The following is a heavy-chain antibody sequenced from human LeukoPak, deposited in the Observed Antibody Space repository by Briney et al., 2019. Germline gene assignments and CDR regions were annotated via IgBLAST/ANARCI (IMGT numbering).Heavy chain of an antibody. V-gene: IGHV1-18*04. CDR3: ARRGGKNYGDYVVYDKYMDV. CDR1: GYSFTSHY. J-gene: IGHJ6*03. D-gene: IGHD4-17*01. Sequence: GASVKVSCEASGYSFTSHYMHWVRQAPGQGLEWMGWISAYNGDSHYAQKFQGRVTMTTETSTSTAYMELRSLRSDDTAVYYCARRGGKNYGDYVVYDKYMDVWGTGTTVTVSS. CDR2: ISAYNGDS.